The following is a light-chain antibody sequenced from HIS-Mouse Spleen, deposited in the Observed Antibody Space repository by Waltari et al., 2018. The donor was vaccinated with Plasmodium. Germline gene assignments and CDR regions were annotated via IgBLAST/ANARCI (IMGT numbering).Light chain of an antibody. CDR3: NSRDSSGNHQV. CDR1: SLRSHY. J-gene: IGLJ3*02. Sequence: SSELTQDPAVSVALGQTVRITCQGDSLRSHYASWYQQKTGQAPVLVIYGKNNRPSGIPDRFSGSSSGNTASLTITGAQAEDEADYYCNSRDSSGNHQVFGGGTKLTVL. V-gene: IGLV3-19*01. CDR2: GKN.